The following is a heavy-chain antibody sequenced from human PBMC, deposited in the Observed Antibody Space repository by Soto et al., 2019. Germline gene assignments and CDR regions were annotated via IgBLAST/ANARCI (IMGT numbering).Heavy chain of an antibody. CDR3: ARDSRIAAAGKGGTYYYYYGMDV. J-gene: IGHJ6*02. CDR2: INPSGGST. Sequence: ASVKVSCKASGGTFSSYAISWVRQAPGQGLEWMGRINPSGGSTSYAQKFQGRVTMTRDTSTSTVYMELSSLRSEDTAVYYCARDSRIAAAGKGGTYYYYYGMDVWGQGTTVTVSS. D-gene: IGHD6-13*01. CDR1: GGTFSSYA. V-gene: IGHV1-46*01.